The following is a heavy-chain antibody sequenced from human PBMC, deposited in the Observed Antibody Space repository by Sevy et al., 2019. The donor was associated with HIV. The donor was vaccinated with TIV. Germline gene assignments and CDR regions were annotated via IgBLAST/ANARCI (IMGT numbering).Heavy chain of an antibody. V-gene: IGHV3-23*01. CDR1: GFTFSSYA. CDR3: ATPTPTYSGYDAASLGMDV. Sequence: GGSLRLSCAASGFTFSSYAMSWVRQAPGKGLEWVSAISGSGGSTYYADSVKGRFTISRDNSKNTLYLQMNSLRAEDTAVYYCATPTPTYSGYDAASLGMDVWGQRTTVTVSS. CDR2: ISGSGGST. J-gene: IGHJ6*02. D-gene: IGHD5-12*01.